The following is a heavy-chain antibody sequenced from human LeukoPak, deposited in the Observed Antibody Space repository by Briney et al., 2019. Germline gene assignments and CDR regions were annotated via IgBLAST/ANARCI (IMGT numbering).Heavy chain of an antibody. V-gene: IGHV3-7*01. CDR2: IKEDGSRK. CDR1: GFTFSSCW. D-gene: IGHD2/OR15-2a*01. Sequence: PGGSLRLSCAASGFTFSSCWMTWVRQTPGKGLEWVASIKEDGSRKYYVDSVKGRFTISRDNAKNSLSLQMNSLRVEDAAIYCCASLSLGYWGQGTLVTVSS. CDR3: ASLSLGY. J-gene: IGHJ4*02.